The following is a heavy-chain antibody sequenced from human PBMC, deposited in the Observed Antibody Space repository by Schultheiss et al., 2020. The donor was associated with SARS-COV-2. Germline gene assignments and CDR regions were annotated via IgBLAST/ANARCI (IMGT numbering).Heavy chain of an antibody. J-gene: IGHJ4*02. D-gene: IGHD5-12*01. CDR2: IYYSGST. CDR1: GDSISSSSYY. Sequence: SETLSLTCTVSGDSISSSSYYWGWIRQPPGKGLEWIGYIYYSGSTYYNPSLKSRVTISVDTSKNQFSLKLSSVTAADTAVYYCARGGYSGYADYWGQGTLVTVSS. V-gene: IGHV4-31*03. CDR3: ARGGYSGYADY.